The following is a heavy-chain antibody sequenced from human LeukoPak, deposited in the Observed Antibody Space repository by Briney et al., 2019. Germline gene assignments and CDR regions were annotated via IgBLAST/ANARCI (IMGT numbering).Heavy chain of an antibody. D-gene: IGHD1-26*01. J-gene: IGHJ4*02. Sequence: GGSLRLSCAASGFTFSSYSMNWVRQAPGKGLEWVGFIRSKAYGGTTEYAASVKGRFTISRDDSKSIAYLQMNSLKTEDTAVYYCTRDSSGSYFIWEYYFDYWGQGTLVTVSS. CDR1: GFTFSSYS. CDR3: TRDSSGSYFIWEYYFDY. V-gene: IGHV3-49*04. CDR2: IRSKAYGGTT.